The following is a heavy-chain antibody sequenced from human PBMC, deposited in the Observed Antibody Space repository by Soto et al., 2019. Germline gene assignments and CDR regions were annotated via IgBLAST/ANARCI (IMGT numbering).Heavy chain of an antibody. CDR3: ARDGDYCSGSYPWFDP. CDR2: ISSSSSYT. V-gene: IGHV3-11*05. D-gene: IGHD3-10*01. Sequence: PGGSLRLSCAASGFTFSDYYMSWVRQAPGKGLEWVSYISSSSSYTNYADSVKGRFTISRDNAKNSLYLQMNSLRAEDTAVYYCARDGDYCSGSYPWFDPWGQGTLVTVSS. CDR1: GFTFSDYY. J-gene: IGHJ5*02.